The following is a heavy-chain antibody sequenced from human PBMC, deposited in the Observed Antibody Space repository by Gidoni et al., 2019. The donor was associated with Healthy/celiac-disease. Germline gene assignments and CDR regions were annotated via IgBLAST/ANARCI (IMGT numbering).Heavy chain of an antibody. J-gene: IGHJ5*02. CDR3: ARVPRIVASNSKTPVA. Sequence: QVQLQQWGAGLLKPSETLSLTCAVYGGSFSGYYWSWIRQPPGKGLEWIGEINHSGSTNYNPSLKSRVTISVDTSKNQFSLKLSSVTAADTAVYYCARVPRIVASNSKTPVAWGQGTLVTVSS. CDR1: GGSFSGYY. V-gene: IGHV4-34*01. D-gene: IGHD5-12*01. CDR2: INHSGST.